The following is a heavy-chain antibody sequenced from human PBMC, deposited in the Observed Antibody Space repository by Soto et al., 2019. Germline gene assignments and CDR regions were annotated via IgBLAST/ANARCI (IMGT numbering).Heavy chain of an antibody. CDR2: ISSSGSTI. J-gene: IGHJ2*01. CDR1: GFTFSDYY. CDR3: ARVQVGCWYFDL. V-gene: IGHV3-11*01. D-gene: IGHD3-16*01. Sequence: QVQLVESGGGLVKPGGSLRLSCAASGFTFSDYYMSWIRQAPGKGLEWVSYISSSGSTIYYADSVKGRFTISRGNAKNSVSLERTSLGVEEAAVYYCARVQVGCWYFDLWGGGPMGAVCS.